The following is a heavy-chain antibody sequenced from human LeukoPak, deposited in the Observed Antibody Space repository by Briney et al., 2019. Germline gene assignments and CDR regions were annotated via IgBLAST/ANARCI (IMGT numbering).Heavy chain of an antibody. V-gene: IGHV4-31*03. CDR1: GGSISSGGYY. CDR2: IYYSGST. CDR3: ARDKGTIFGVVKNYGMDV. D-gene: IGHD3-3*01. J-gene: IGHJ6*02. Sequence: PSETLSLTCTVSGGSISSGGYYWSWIRQHPGKGLEWIGYIYYSGSTYYNPSLKSRVTISAGTSKNQFSLKLSSVTAADTAVYYCARDKGTIFGVVKNYGMDVWGQGTTVTVSS.